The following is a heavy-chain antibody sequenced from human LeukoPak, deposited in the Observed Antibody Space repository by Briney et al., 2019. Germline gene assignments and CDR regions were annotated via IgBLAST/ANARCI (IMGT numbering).Heavy chain of an antibody. D-gene: IGHD6-19*01. V-gene: IGHV3-15*01. CDR3: ARGSGQWLVLVYFDY. CDR1: GFTFSNAW. Sequence: PGGSLRLSCAASGFTFSNAWMSWVRQAPGKGLEWVGRIKSKTDGGTTDYAAPVKGRFTISRDDSKNTLYLQMNSLKTEDTAVYYCARGSGQWLVLVYFDYWGQGTPVTVSS. J-gene: IGHJ4*02. CDR2: IKSKTDGGTT.